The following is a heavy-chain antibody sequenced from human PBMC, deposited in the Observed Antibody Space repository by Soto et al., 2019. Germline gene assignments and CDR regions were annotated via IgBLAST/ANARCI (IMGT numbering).Heavy chain of an antibody. J-gene: IGHJ6*01. CDR2: INPDGGAN. CDR1: GFSFGIYW. CDR3: ARAPHAYGSDV. V-gene: IGHV3-7*01. Sequence: LRLACVGSGFSFGIYWMNWVRQAPGKGLEWVGNINPDGGANDYVDSVKGRFTISRDNAKNSLYLQLNSLRAEDTAVYYCARAPHAYGSDVWGQGTTVTVSS.